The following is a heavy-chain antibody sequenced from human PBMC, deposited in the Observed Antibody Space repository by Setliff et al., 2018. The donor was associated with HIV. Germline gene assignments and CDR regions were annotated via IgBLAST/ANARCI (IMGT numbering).Heavy chain of an antibody. CDR1: GGSFSGYY. J-gene: IGHJ4*02. CDR3: ARRVGSDYFTRFDY. CDR2: INHSGST. D-gene: IGHD3-3*01. V-gene: IGHV4-34*01. Sequence: SETLSLTCAVYGGSFSGYYWSWIRQSPGKGLEWIGEINHSGSTNYNPSLKSRVTILGDTSKNQFSLKLSSVTAADTAVYYCARRVGSDYFTRFDYWGQGTLVTVSS.